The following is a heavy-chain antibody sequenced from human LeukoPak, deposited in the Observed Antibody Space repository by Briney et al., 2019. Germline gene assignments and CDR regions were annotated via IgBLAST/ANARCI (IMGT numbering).Heavy chain of an antibody. V-gene: IGHV3-21*01. Sequence: GGSLRLSCAASGFTFSSYSMNWVRQAPGKGLEWVSSISSSSSYIYYADSVKGRFTISRDNAMNSLYLQMNSLRAQDTAVYYCASDVVVVVAATMGGDSRGYWGQGTLVTVSS. D-gene: IGHD2-15*01. CDR2: ISSSSSYI. CDR1: GFTFSSYS. J-gene: IGHJ4*02. CDR3: ASDVVVVVAATMGGDSRGY.